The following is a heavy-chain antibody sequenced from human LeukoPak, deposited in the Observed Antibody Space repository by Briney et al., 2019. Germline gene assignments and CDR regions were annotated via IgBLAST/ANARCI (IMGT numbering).Heavy chain of an antibody. CDR1: GFTFSSYA. J-gene: IGHJ4*02. Sequence: PGRSLRLSCAASGFTFSSYAMHWVRQAPGKGLEWVAVISYDGSNKYYADSVKGRFTISRDNSKNTLYLQMNSLRAEDTAVYYCAKDGAAISYDYWGQGILVTVSS. CDR3: AKDGAAISYDY. V-gene: IGHV3-30-3*01. D-gene: IGHD5-18*01. CDR2: ISYDGSNK.